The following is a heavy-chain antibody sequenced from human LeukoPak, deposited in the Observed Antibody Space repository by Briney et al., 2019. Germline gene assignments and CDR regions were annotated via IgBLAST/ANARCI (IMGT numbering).Heavy chain of an antibody. Sequence: RWASVKVSCKASGYTFTSYAMHWVRQAPGQGLEWMGWMNPNSGNTGYAQKFQGRVTMTRNTSISTAYMELSSLRSEDTAVYYCVRGFGDYCTNGVCYGYNWFDPWGQGTLVTVSS. CDR3: VRGFGDYCTNGVCYGYNWFDP. V-gene: IGHV1-8*02. CDR2: MNPNSGNT. J-gene: IGHJ5*02. D-gene: IGHD2-8*01. CDR1: GYTFTSYA.